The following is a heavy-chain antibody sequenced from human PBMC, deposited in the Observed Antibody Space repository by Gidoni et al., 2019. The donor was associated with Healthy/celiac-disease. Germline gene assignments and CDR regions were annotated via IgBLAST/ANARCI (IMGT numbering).Heavy chain of an antibody. V-gene: IGHV4-31*03. CDR2: IYYSGST. CDR1: GVSISSGGYY. CDR3: ARAAPEVLYAFDI. Sequence: QVQLQESGPGLVKPSQTLSLTCTVSGVSISSGGYYWSWIRQHPGKGLEWIGYIYYSGSTYYNPSLKSRVTISVDTSKNQFSLKLSSVTAADTAVYYCARAAPEVLYAFDIWGQGTMVTVSS. J-gene: IGHJ3*02.